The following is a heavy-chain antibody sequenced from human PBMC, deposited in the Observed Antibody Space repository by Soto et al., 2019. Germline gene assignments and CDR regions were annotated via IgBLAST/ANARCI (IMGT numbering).Heavy chain of an antibody. V-gene: IGHV3-23*01. CDR2: ISGDGGDTI. J-gene: IGHJ4*02. Sequence: GGSLRLSCAASGFTFSSYAMSWVRQAPGKGLEWVSVISGDGGDTIYYADSVKGRFTISRDNVKNSLYLQMSSLRVEDTAVYYCVRDPYALDYWGQGVLVTVSS. CDR3: VRDPYALDY. D-gene: IGHD4-17*01. CDR1: GFTFSSYA.